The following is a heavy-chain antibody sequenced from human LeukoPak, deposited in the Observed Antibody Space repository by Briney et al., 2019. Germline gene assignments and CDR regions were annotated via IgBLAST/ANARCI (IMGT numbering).Heavy chain of an antibody. CDR1: GYTFTSYY. CDR2: INPSGGST. CDR3: ASDRLGGKNYYGMDV. J-gene: IGHJ6*02. D-gene: IGHD3-16*01. Sequence: ASVKVSRKASGYTFTSYYMHWVRQAPGQGREWMGIINPSGGSTNYPQQFQGRVTMTRDTSTSTVYLELSSLRSEDTAVYYCASDRLGGKNYYGMDVWGQGTTVTVSS. V-gene: IGHV1-46*01.